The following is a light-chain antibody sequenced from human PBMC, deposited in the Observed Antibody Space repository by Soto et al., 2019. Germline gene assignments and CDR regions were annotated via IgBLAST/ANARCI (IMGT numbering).Light chain of an antibody. CDR3: QQYRSSHPIT. J-gene: IGKJ3*01. CDR2: GAC. Sequence: EIVLTQSPGTLSLSPGERATLSCRASQSVSSSYLAWYQQKPGQAPRLLIYGACSRATGIPDRFSGSGSGTDFTLTISRLEPEDFAVYYCQQYRSSHPITCGDRTKVDIK. CDR1: QSVSSSY. V-gene: IGKV3-20*01.